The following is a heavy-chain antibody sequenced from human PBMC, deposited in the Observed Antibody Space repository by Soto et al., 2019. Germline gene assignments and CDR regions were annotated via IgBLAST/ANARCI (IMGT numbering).Heavy chain of an antibody. CDR1: GYSFTSYW. J-gene: IGHJ6*02. V-gene: IGHV5-51*01. CDR3: ARPSGGWLWGGYYYGMDV. Sequence: GESLKISCKGSGYSFTSYWIGWVRQMPGKGLEWMGIIYPGDSDTRYSPSFQGQVTISADKSISTAYLQWSSLKASDTAMYYCARPSGGWLWGGYYYGMDVWGQGTTVTVSS. CDR2: IYPGDSDT. D-gene: IGHD3-22*01.